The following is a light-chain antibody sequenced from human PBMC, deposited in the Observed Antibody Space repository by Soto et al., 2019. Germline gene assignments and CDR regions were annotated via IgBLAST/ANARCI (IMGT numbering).Light chain of an antibody. J-gene: IGKJ5*01. CDR3: QQRSNWPIT. V-gene: IGKV3-11*01. CDR1: QSVSSY. Sequence: EIMLTQSPATLSLSPGERATLSCRASQSVSSYLAWYQQKPGQAPRLLIYDASNRATGIPARFSGSGSGTDFTLTISSLEPEDFAVYYCQQRSNWPITFGQGTRLAI. CDR2: DAS.